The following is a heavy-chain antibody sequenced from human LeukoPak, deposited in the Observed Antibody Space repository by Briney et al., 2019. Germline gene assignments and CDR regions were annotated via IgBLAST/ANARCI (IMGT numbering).Heavy chain of an antibody. CDR3: ARVSGDFGVVISFAFDI. CDR2: INHSGST. D-gene: IGHD3-3*01. V-gene: IGHV4-34*01. CDR1: GGSFSGYY. Sequence: SETLSLTCAVYGGSFSGYYWSWIRQPPGKGLEWIGEINHSGSTNYNPSLKSRVTISVDTSKNQFSLKLSSVTAADTAVYYCARVSGDFGVVISFAFDIWGQGTMVTVSS. J-gene: IGHJ3*02.